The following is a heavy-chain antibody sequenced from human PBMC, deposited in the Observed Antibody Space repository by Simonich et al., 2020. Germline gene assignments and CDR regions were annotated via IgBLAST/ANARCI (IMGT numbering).Heavy chain of an antibody. J-gene: IGHJ6*02. D-gene: IGHD3-10*01. Sequence: GAEVKKPGASVKVSCKASGYTFTGYYMHWVRQAPGQGLEWMGRINPNSGGTNYAQKFQGRVTMTRDTSISTAYMELSMLRSDDTAVYYCARVPGIYYYYGMDVWGQGTTVTVSS. CDR1: GYTFTGYY. CDR2: INPNSGGT. V-gene: IGHV1-2*06. CDR3: ARVPGIYYYYGMDV.